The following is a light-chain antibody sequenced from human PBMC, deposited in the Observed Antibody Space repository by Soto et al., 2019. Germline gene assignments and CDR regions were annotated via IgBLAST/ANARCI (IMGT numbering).Light chain of an antibody. CDR1: QTVGSNY. CDR3: QQYGSSPQT. J-gene: IGKJ1*01. Sequence: EIVLTQSPGTLSLSPGERATLSCRASQTVGSNYLAWYQQKLGEAPRLLIYSASSRATGIPGRFSGSGSGTDFPLTSSRLEAEDFAVYYCQQYGSSPQTFGQGTKVEIK. CDR2: SAS. V-gene: IGKV3-20*01.